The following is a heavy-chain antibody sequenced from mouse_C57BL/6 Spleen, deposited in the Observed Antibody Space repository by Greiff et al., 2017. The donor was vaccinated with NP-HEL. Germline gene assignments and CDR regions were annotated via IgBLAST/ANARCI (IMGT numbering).Heavy chain of an antibody. CDR2: IRSKSNNYAT. J-gene: IGHJ1*03. Sequence: EVMLVESGGGLVQPKGSLKLSCAASGFSFNTYAMNWVRQAPGKGLEWVARIRSKSNNYATYYADSVKDRFTISRDDSESMLYLQMNNLKTEDTAMYYCVRQYGNYGYFDVWGTGTTVTVSS. CDR1: GFSFNTYA. D-gene: IGHD2-10*02. CDR3: VRQYGNYGYFDV. V-gene: IGHV10-1*01.